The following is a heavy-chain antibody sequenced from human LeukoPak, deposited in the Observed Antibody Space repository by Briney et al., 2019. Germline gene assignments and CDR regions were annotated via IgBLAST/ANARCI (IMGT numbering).Heavy chain of an antibody. J-gene: IGHJ4*02. CDR3: ASQIAPPHYYDSSGYPNYFDY. D-gene: IGHD3-22*01. Sequence: GGSLRLSCAASGFTFSSYSMNWVRQAPGKGLEWVSSISSSSSYIYYADSVKGRFTISRDNAKNSLYLQMNSLRAEDTAVYYCASQIAPPHYYDSSGYPNYFDYWGQGTLVTVSS. CDR2: ISSSSSYI. CDR1: GFTFSSYS. V-gene: IGHV3-21*01.